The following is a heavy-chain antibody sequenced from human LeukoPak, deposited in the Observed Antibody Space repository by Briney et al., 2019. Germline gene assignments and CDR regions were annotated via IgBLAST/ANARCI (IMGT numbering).Heavy chain of an antibody. J-gene: IGHJ5*02. CDR3: ARVDERSTGLLHT. CDR1: GASASSYY. V-gene: IGHV4-4*07. D-gene: IGHD7-27*01. Sequence: PSETLSLAYSVSGASASSYYWTCVRQPAGKGLEWIGRFSTTWSTSYNPSLKSRVTMSVDTSKNQFSLRLSSVTAADTAVYYCARVDERSTGLLHTWGQGTLVTVSS. CDR2: FSTTWST.